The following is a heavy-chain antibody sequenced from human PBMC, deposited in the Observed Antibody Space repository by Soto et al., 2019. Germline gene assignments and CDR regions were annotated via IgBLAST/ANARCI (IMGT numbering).Heavy chain of an antibody. CDR1: GFTFSNYA. Sequence: QVQLVESGGGVVQPGRSLRLSCAASGFTFSNYAMHWVRXXXXXGLEWVAVIWYDGSNKYYADSVKGRFTISRDNSKNXXXXXXXXXXXEXTAVXXCAXXXXSIAANHWGQGTLVTVSS. J-gene: IGHJ5*02. D-gene: IGHD6-13*01. CDR2: IWYDGSNK. CDR3: AXXXXSIAANH. V-gene: IGHV3-33*01.